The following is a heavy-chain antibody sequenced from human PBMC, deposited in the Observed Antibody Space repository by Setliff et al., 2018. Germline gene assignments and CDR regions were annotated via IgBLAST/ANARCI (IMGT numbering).Heavy chain of an antibody. CDR2: IDRGGGST. J-gene: IGHJ2*01. D-gene: IGHD6-19*01. CDR1: GYSFGSYN. CDR3: ARGSGWYMGYFDL. V-gene: IGHV1-46*01. Sequence: ASVKVSCKASGYSFGSYNMHWVRQAPGQGLEWMGIIDRGGGSTSYAQKFQGRVTMTRDTSTSTVYMELSSLRSEDTAVYYCARGSGWYMGYFDLWGRGTLVTVSS.